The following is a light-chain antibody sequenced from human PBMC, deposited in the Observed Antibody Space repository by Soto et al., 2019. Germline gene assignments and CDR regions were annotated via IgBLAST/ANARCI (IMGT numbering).Light chain of an antibody. CDR1: SSDVGGYNY. V-gene: IGLV2-14*01. CDR2: DVS. Sequence: QSALTQPASVSGSPGQSITISCTGTSSDVGGYNYVSWYQQHPGKAPKLMIYDVSNRPSGVSNRFSGSKSGNTASLTISGLQAEHEADYCCSSYTSSSTLYVFGTGTKVTVL. CDR3: SSYTSSSTLYV. J-gene: IGLJ1*01.